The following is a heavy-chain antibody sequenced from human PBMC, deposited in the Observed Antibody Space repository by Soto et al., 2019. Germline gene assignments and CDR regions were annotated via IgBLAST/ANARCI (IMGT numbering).Heavy chain of an antibody. CDR1: GYTFSNYV. Sequence: QVQLVESGGGVVQPGRSLRLSCAASGYTFSNYVMYWVRHVPGKGLECVAVLSDDGAIIQYADSVKGRFTISRDNSKNTLHLQMISLRAEDTAVYFCAILAFWGQGTLVTVSS. D-gene: IGHD3-3*01. J-gene: IGHJ4*02. CDR3: AILAF. CDR2: LSDDGAII. V-gene: IGHV3-30*03.